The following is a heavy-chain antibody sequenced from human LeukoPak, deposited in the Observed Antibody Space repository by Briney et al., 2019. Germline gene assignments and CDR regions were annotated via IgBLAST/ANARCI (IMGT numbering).Heavy chain of an antibody. D-gene: IGHD3-22*01. CDR3: ARGGHSSTYYYDSSGYYDY. J-gene: IGHJ4*02. CDR1: GFTFSSYA. Sequence: PGGSLRLSCAASGFTFSSYAMHWVRQAPGEGLEYVSAISSNGGSTYYANSVKGRFTISRDNSKNTLYLQMGSLRAEDMAVYYCARGGHSSTYYYDSSGYYDYWGQGTLVTVSS. V-gene: IGHV3-64*01. CDR2: ISSNGGST.